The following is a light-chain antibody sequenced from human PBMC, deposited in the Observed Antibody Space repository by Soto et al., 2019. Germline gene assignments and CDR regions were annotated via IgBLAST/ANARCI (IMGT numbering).Light chain of an antibody. CDR2: DAS. J-gene: IGKJ3*01. CDR1: QSVSSW. CDR3: QQYNSYSLT. V-gene: IGKV1-5*01. Sequence: DIQMTQSPSTLSASVGDRVTITCRASQSVSSWLAWYQQKPGKAPKLLIYDASSLESGVPSRFSGSGSGTEFTLTSSSLQPDDFATYYCQQYNSYSLTFGPGTKVDI.